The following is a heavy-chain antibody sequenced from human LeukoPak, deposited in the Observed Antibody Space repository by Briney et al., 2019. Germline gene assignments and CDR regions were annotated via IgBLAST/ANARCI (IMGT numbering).Heavy chain of an antibody. CDR2: ISSSSSYI. J-gene: IGHJ4*02. CDR3: ARETWSGYYKGFDY. CDR1: GFTFSSYS. V-gene: IGHV3-21*01. D-gene: IGHD3-3*01. Sequence: GGSLRLSCAASGFTFSSYSMNWVRQAPGKGLEWVSSISSSSSYIYYADSVKGRFTISRYNAKNSLYLQMNSLRAEDTAVYYCARETWSGYYKGFDYWGQGTLVTVSS.